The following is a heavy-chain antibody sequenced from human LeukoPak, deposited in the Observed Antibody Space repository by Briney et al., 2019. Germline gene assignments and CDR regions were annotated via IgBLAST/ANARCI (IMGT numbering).Heavy chain of an antibody. J-gene: IGHJ4*02. V-gene: IGHV3-53*01. CDR1: GFTVSRNY. D-gene: IGHD3-22*01. CDR3: AGTIVGKWAIDY. CDR2: IYSGGST. Sequence: GGSLSLSCAASGFTVSRNYMTWVRQAPGKGLEWVSVIYSGGSTYYADSVKGRFTISRDNSKNTLYLQMNSLRAEDTAVYYCAGTIVGKWAIDYWGQGTLVTVSS.